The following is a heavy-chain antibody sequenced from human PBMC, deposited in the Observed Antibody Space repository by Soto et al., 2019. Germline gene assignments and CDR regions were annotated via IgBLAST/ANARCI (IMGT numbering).Heavy chain of an antibody. V-gene: IGHV3-15*07. CDR1: GFPFPNAW. CDR3: TTDSYSTIIIVRFDY. D-gene: IGHD3-22*01. J-gene: IGHJ4*01. CDR2: IKSTIDGGTT. Sequence: GGSLRLSCAASGFPFPNAWMNWVRQAPGKGLEWVGRIKSTIDGGTTDYAEPVKGRFAISRDDSNNMVYLQMNSLKIEDTAVYYCTTDSYSTIIIVRFDYWGHGTLVTISS.